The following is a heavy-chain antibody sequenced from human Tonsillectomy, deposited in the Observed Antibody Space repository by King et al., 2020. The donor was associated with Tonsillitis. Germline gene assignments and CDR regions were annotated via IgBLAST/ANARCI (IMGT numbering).Heavy chain of an antibody. CDR2: ISYDGSNK. CDR3: AKDLGQVVVVPYGMDV. J-gene: IGHJ6*02. D-gene: IGHD2-2*01. CDR1: GFTFSSYG. Sequence: VQLVESGGGVVQPGRSLRLSCAASGFTFSSYGMHWVRQAPGKGLEWVAVISYDGSNKYYADSVKGRFTISRDNSKNTLYLQMNSLRAEDTAVYYCAKDLGQVVVVPYGMDVWGQGTTVPVSS. V-gene: IGHV3-30*18.